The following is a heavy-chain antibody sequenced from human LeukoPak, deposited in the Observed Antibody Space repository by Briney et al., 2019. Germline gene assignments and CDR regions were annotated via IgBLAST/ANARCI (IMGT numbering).Heavy chain of an antibody. Sequence: SVKVSCKASGGTFSSYAISWVRQAPGQGLEWMGGIIPIFGAANYAQKFQGRVTITADESTSTAYMELSSLRSEDTAVYYCAKVGPYYDILTGYYYGMDVWGQGTTVTVSS. CDR2: IIPIFGAA. V-gene: IGHV1-69*13. CDR3: AKVGPYYDILTGYYYGMDV. J-gene: IGHJ6*02. CDR1: GGTFSSYA. D-gene: IGHD3-9*01.